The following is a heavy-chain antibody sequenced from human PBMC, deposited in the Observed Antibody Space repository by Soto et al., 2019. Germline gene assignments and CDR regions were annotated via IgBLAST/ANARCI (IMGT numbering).Heavy chain of an antibody. CDR3: ARAPYGLGYCSSTSCYAYYYGMDV. J-gene: IGHJ6*02. Sequence: GGSLRLSCAASGFTFSDYYMSWIRQAPGKGLECVSYISSSGSTIYYADSVKGRFTISRDNAKNSLYLQMNSLRAEDTAVYYCARAPYGLGYCSSTSCYAYYYGMDVWGQGTTVTVSS. V-gene: IGHV3-11*04. D-gene: IGHD2-2*01. CDR1: GFTFSDYY. CDR2: ISSSGSTI.